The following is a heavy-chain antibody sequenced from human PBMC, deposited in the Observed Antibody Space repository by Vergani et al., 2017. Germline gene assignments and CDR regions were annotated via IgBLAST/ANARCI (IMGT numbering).Heavy chain of an antibody. J-gene: IGHJ6*02. Sequence: QVQLVQSGAEVKKPGASVKVSCKASGYTFTSYDINWVRQATGQGLEWMGWMNPNSGNTGYAQKFQGRVTMTRNTSISTAYMELSSLRSEDTAVYYCAKSLYYDFWSGYYTYYYYGMDVWGQGTTVTVSS. CDR2: MNPNSGNT. D-gene: IGHD3-3*01. CDR1: GYTFTSYD. CDR3: AKSLYYDFWSGYYTYYYYGMDV. V-gene: IGHV1-8*01.